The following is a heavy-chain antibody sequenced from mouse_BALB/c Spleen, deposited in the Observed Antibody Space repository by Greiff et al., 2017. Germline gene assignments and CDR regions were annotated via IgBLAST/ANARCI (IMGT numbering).Heavy chain of an antibody. D-gene: IGHD1-1*01. CDR3: ARGGDYGSSYWDFDV. CDR2: INPYNGAT. Sequence: VQLQQSGPELVTPGASVKISCKASGYSFTSYCMHWVKQSPVKGLEWIGRINPYNGATSYNQNFKDKASLTVDTSSRTAYMELHSLTPEDSAVYYCARGGDYGSSYWDFDVWGEGTTVTVSS. J-gene: IGHJ1*01. CDR1: GYSFTSYC. V-gene: IGHV1-31*01.